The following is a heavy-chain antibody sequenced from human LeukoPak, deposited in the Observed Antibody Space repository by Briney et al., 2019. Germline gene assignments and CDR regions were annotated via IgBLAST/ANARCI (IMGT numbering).Heavy chain of an antibody. V-gene: IGHV4-59*08. Sequence: PSETLSLTSTVSEGFISSYYWSWIRQPPGKGLEWIGYIYYSGSTNYNPSLKSRVTISVDTSKNQFSLKLSSVTAADTAVYYCERQVGNYGSGSNLTYFDYWGQGTLVTVSS. CDR1: EGFISSYY. J-gene: IGHJ4*02. CDR2: IYYSGST. D-gene: IGHD3-10*01. CDR3: ERQVGNYGSGSNLTYFDY.